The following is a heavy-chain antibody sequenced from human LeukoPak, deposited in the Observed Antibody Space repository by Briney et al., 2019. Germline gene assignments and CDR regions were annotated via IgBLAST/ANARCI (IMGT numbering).Heavy chain of an antibody. CDR2: IIPIFGTA. J-gene: IGHJ4*02. Sequence: ASVKVSCKASGGTFSSYAISWVRQAPGQGLEWMGGIIPIFGTANYAQKFQGRVTITADESTSTAYMELSSLRSEDTAVYYCARGPPPWYQAFDYWGQGTLVTVFS. CDR3: ARGPPPWYQAFDY. CDR1: GGTFSSYA. D-gene: IGHD2-2*01. V-gene: IGHV1-69*13.